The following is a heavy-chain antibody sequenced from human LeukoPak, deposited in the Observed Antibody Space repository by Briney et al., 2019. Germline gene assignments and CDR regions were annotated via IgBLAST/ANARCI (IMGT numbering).Heavy chain of an antibody. CDR2: INHSGST. D-gene: IGHD6-25*01. CDR1: GGSFSGYY. CDR3: ASGGIAAGYFDL. J-gene: IGHJ2*01. Sequence: SSETLSLTCAVYGGSFSGYYWSWIRQPPGKGLEWIGEINHSGSTNYNPSLKSRVTISVDTSKNRFSLKLSSVTAADTAVYYCASGGIAAGYFDLWGRGTLVTVSS. V-gene: IGHV4-34*01.